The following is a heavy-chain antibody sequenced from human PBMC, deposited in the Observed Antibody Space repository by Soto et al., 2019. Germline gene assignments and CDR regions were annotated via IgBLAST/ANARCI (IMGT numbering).Heavy chain of an antibody. Sequence: LRLSCSASGFNFAAYTMSWVRLTPGKGLEWVGFIRRIAYGGTTDYAASVKGRFTISRDDSRKIVYLQMSRLKIEDTAVYYCSRSLAIDFDSWGHVTLVTFSS. CDR1: GFNFAAYT. CDR3: SRSLAIDFDS. V-gene: IGHV3-49*04. J-gene: IGHJ4*01. CDR2: IRRIAYGGTT.